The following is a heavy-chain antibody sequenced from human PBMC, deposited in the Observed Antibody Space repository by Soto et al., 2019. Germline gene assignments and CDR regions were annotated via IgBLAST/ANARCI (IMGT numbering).Heavy chain of an antibody. CDR1: GFTFSSYG. CDR3: AEEGGWDIVVVPAAITGMDV. V-gene: IGHV3-30*18. Sequence: SLRLSCAASGFTFSSYGMHWVRQAPGKGLEWVAVISYDGSNKYYADSVKGRFTISRDNSKNTLYLQMNRVRAEDTAVYYCAEEGGWDIVVVPAAITGMDVWGQGTTVTVSS. CDR2: ISYDGSNK. J-gene: IGHJ6*02. D-gene: IGHD2-2*02.